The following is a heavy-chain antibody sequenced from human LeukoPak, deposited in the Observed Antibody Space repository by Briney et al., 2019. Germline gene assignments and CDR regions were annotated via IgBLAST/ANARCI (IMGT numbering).Heavy chain of an antibody. CDR1: GDSIGRSTYY. V-gene: IGHV4-39*07. J-gene: IGHJ5*01. CDR2: IFYNGGT. D-gene: IGHD2-21*01. Sequence: SETLSLTCNVSGDSIGRSTYYWGWVRQTPEKGLEWIGSIFYNGGTYYTPSLQSRVIMSLDTSKNQFSLRLTSVTAADTAVYYCARQVAVVEPTDPNWFDSWGQGTLVTVSS. CDR3: ARQVAVVEPTDPNWFDS.